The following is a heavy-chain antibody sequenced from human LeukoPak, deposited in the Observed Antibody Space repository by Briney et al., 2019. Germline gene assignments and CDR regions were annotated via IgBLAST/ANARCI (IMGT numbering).Heavy chain of an antibody. V-gene: IGHV4-34*01. Sequence: SETLSLTCAVYGASFNNYYWSWIRQPPGRGLEWIGEVNHSGSTLYNPSLKSRVTISLDTSNNRFSLRLNSVTAADTAVYYCARGPSPNADPFDSWGQGTLITVSS. CDR2: VNHSGST. J-gene: IGHJ4*02. CDR1: GASFNNYY. D-gene: IGHD4/OR15-4a*01. CDR3: ARGPSPNADPFDS.